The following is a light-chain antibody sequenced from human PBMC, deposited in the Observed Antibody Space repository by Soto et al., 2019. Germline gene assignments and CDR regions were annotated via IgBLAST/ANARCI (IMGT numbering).Light chain of an antibody. V-gene: IGKV3-15*01. Sequence: RVLTQSPATLSVSPGERATLSCRASQSVGPNLVWYQQKFGQAPTLLIYAVSTRATGVPDRFSGSGSGTEFTLTISNLQPEDVAVYYCHQYNNWPSWTFGQGTKVDIK. CDR3: HQYNNWPSWT. J-gene: IGKJ1*01. CDR1: QSVGPN. CDR2: AVS.